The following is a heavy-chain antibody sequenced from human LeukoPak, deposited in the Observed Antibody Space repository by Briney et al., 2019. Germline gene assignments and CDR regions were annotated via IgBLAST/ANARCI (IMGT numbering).Heavy chain of an antibody. CDR1: GFTFSSYG. CDR3: AKARSGPTYAFDI. Sequence: PGGSLRLSCAASGFTFSSYGMHWVRQAPGKGLEWVAVIWYDGSNKYYADSVKGRFTISRDNSKNTLYLQMNSLRAEDTAVYYCAKARSGPTYAFDIWGQGTMVTVSS. CDR2: IWYDGSNK. D-gene: IGHD6-19*01. J-gene: IGHJ3*02. V-gene: IGHV3-33*06.